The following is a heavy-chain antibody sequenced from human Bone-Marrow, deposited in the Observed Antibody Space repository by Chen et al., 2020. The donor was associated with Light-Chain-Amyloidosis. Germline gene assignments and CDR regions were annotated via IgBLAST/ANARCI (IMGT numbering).Heavy chain of an antibody. J-gene: IGHJ6*02. Sequence: QVQLVQSGAEVKKPGASVKVSCKASGYTFTGYYMHWVRQAPGQGLEWMGWINPNSGGTNYAEKLQGRFTMTRDASISTSYMGLGRLRSDDTAVYYCARFRAYYDFWSGYYLDVWGQGTTVTVSS. V-gene: IGHV1-2*02. CDR2: INPNSGGT. D-gene: IGHD3-3*01. CDR1: GYTFTGYY. CDR3: ARFRAYYDFWSGYYLDV.